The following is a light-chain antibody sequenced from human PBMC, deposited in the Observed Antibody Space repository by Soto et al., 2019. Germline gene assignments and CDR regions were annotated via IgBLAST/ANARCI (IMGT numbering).Light chain of an antibody. Sequence: QSALTQPASGSGSPGQSITISCTGTSSDVGCYNYVSWYQQHPGKAPKLMIYEVSNRPSGVSNRFSGSKSGNTASLTISGLQAEDEADYYCSSYTSSSTWVFGGGTQLTVL. CDR2: EVS. V-gene: IGLV2-14*01. CDR3: SSYTSSSTWV. J-gene: IGLJ3*02. CDR1: SSDVGCYNY.